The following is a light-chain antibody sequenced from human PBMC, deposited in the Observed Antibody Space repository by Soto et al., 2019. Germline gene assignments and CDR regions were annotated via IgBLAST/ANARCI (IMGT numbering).Light chain of an antibody. Sequence: DIQITQAPSTLSVSLGDRITITCRASEDIDTSLAWFQQRPVKAPKVLIAGASGLMNGVPSTFSGSGSGTEFALTISSVQPDAFANYFCQHYDTLSWTFGQGTKVDIK. CDR2: GAS. CDR1: EDIDTS. J-gene: IGKJ1*01. V-gene: IGKV1-5*01. CDR3: QHYDTLSWT.